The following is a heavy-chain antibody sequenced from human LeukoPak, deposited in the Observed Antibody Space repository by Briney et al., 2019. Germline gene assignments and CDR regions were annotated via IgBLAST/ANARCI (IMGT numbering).Heavy chain of an antibody. Sequence: GGSLRLSCTASVFTVNTNFMSWVRQAPGEGLEWVSTIYTNGGANYADSVKGRFSISRDNSKNTLYLQMNGLSADDTAVYYCARESGGRDKFAFDIWGQGTMVTVSS. J-gene: IGHJ3*02. CDR2: IYTNGGA. CDR1: VFTVNTNF. CDR3: ARESGGRDKFAFDI. V-gene: IGHV3-53*01. D-gene: IGHD1-26*01.